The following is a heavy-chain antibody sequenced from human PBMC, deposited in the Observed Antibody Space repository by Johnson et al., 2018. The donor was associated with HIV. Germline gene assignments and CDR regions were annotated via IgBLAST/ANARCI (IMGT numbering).Heavy chain of an antibody. CDR1: GFTFSSFG. V-gene: IGHV3-30*03. D-gene: IGHD4-23*01. CDR2: ISYDGSNK. J-gene: IGHJ3*02. CDR3: ARDRVGSGGKGSFDI. Sequence: QVQLVESGGGVVQPGRSLRLSCATSGFTFSSFGMHWVRQAPGKGLEWVAVISYDGSNKYYADSVKAPFTISRDNAKNSLYLQMNSLRAEDTALYFCARDRVGSGGKGSFDIWGQGTMVTVSS.